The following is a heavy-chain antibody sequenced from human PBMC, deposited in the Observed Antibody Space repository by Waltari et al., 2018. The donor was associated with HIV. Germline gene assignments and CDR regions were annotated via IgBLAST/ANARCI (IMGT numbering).Heavy chain of an antibody. J-gene: IGHJ5*02. V-gene: IGHV3-21*02. Sequence: EVQLVESGGGPVKPGDSLSLSWLTSGFIFNTYSMNWVRQAPGKGPEWVSSISSSGNFKHYADSVKGRFTISRDNAENSLYLQMNGLRAEDTAIYYCARDSRGSTWSLNWFDPWGQGTLVTVSS. CDR2: ISSSGNFK. D-gene: IGHD6-6*01. CDR1: GFIFNTYS. CDR3: ARDSRGSTWSLNWFDP.